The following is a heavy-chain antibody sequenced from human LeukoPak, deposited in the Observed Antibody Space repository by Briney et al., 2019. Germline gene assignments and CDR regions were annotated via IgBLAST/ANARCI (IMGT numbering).Heavy chain of an antibody. V-gene: IGHV6-1*01. D-gene: IGHD2-2*01. CDR2: TYYRSKWYN. J-gene: IGHJ5*02. CDR3: ARDIVVVPAATDDNWFDP. CDR1: GDSVSSNSAA. Sequence: SQTLSLTFAISGDSVSSNSAAWNWIRQSPARGLEWLGRTYYRSKWYNDYAVSVKSRITINPDTSKNQFSLQLNSVTPEDTAVYYCARDIVVVPAATDDNWFDPWGQGTLVTVS.